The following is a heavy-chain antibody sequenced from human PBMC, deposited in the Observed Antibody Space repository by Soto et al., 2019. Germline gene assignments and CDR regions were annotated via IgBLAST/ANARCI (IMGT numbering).Heavy chain of an antibody. D-gene: IGHD5-18*01. CDR2: ISGSGGST. J-gene: IGHJ4*02. V-gene: IGHV3-23*01. CDR1: GFTFSSYA. CDR3: ARGGGYSYGRGSYFDY. Sequence: EVQLLESGGGLVQPGGSLRLSCAASGFTFSSYAMSWVRQAPGKGLEWVSAISGSGGSTYYADSVKGRFTISRDNSKTTLYLQMNSLRAEDTAVYYCARGGGYSYGRGSYFDYWGQGTLVTVSS.